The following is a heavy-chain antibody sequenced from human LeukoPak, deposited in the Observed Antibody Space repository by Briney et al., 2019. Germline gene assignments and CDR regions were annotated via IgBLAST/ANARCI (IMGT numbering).Heavy chain of an antibody. CDR1: GGTFSSYA. D-gene: IGHD6-19*01. V-gene: IGHV1-18*01. CDR3: ARSYSSGWYYFDY. Sequence: EASVKVSCKASGGTFSSYAISWVRQAPGQGLEWMGWISAYNGNTNYAQKLQGRVTMTTDTSTSTAYMELRSLRSDDTAVYYCARSYSSGWYYFDYWGQGTLVTVSS. J-gene: IGHJ4*02. CDR2: ISAYNGNT.